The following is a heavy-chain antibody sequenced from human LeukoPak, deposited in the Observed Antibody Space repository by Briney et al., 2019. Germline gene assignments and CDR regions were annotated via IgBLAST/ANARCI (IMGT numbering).Heavy chain of an antibody. J-gene: IGHJ4*02. CDR1: GFTFSSYG. Sequence: GRSLRLSCAASGFTFSSYGIHWVRQAPGKGLEWVAVISYDGSNKYYADSVKGRFTISRDNSKNTLYLQMNSLRAEDTAVYYCAKDLYDFWSGYGSNFDYWGQGTLVTVSS. V-gene: IGHV3-30*18. D-gene: IGHD3-3*01. CDR2: ISYDGSNK. CDR3: AKDLYDFWSGYGSNFDY.